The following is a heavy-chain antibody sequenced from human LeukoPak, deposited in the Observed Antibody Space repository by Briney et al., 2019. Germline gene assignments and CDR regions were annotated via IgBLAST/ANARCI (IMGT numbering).Heavy chain of an antibody. CDR2: ISYDGSNK. CDR3: ARVRPPGAFDI. CDR1: GFTFSSYA. J-gene: IGHJ3*02. V-gene: IGHV3-30-3*01. Sequence: GGSLRLSCAASGFTFSSYATHWVRQAPGKGLEWVAVISYDGSNKYYADSVKGRFTISRDNSKNTLYLQMNSLRAEDTAVYYCARVRPPGAFDIWGQGTMVTVSS.